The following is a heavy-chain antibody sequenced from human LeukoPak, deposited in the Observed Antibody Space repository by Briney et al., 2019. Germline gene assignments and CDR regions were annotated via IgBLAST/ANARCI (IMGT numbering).Heavy chain of an antibody. V-gene: IGHV3-23*01. D-gene: IGHD3-22*01. CDR1: GFTFSSYA. CDR2: ISGSGGST. Sequence: PGGSLRLSCAASGFTFSSYAVSWVRQAPGKGLEWVSAISGSGGSTYYADSVKGRFTISRDNSKNTLYLQMNSLRAEDTAVYYCAKLRPPMIVVADYGMDVWGQGTTVTVSS. CDR3: AKLRPPMIVVADYGMDV. J-gene: IGHJ6*02.